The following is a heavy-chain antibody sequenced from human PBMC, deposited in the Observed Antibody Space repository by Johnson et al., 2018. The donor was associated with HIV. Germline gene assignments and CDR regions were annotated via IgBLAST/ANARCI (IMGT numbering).Heavy chain of an antibody. J-gene: IGHJ3*02. CDR2: IYSGGST. CDR3: ARDPAIRWSEWDSSGYYSPDAFDI. Sequence: VQLVESGGGLVKPGGSLRLSCAASGFTFSSYWMSWVRQAPGKGLEWVSVIYSGGSTYYADAVKGRFTISRDNYKNTLYLQMNSLRAEDTAVYYCARDPAIRWSEWDSSGYYSPDAFDIWGQGTMVTVSS. D-gene: IGHD3-22*01. V-gene: IGHV3-66*02. CDR1: GFTFSSYW.